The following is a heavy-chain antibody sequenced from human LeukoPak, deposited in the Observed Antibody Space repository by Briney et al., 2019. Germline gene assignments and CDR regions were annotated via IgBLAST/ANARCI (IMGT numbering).Heavy chain of an antibody. CDR3: ALFGYSFDY. V-gene: IGHV3-30*03. Sequence: GGSLRLSCAASGFTFSSYGMHWVRQAPGKGLDWVAVISYDGSNKYYADSVKGRFTISRDNSKNTLYLQMNSLRAEDTAVYYCALFGYSFDYWGQGTLVTVSS. CDR2: ISYDGSNK. J-gene: IGHJ4*02. CDR1: GFTFSSYG. D-gene: IGHD3-10*01.